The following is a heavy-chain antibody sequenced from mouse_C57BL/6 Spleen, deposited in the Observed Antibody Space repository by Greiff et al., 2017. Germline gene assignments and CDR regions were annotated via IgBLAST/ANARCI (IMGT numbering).Heavy chain of an antibody. J-gene: IGHJ3*01. CDR1: GYTFTSYW. Sequence: QVHVKQPGAELVKPGASVKLSCKASGYTFTSYWMHWVKQRPGRGLEWIGRIDPNSGSTNYNEKFKSKATLTVDTSSSTAYMQLSSLTSEDSAVYYCARLDYGSSYGAYWGQGTLVTVSA. CDR2: IDPNSGST. V-gene: IGHV1-62-3*01. CDR3: ARLDYGSSYGAY. D-gene: IGHD1-1*01.